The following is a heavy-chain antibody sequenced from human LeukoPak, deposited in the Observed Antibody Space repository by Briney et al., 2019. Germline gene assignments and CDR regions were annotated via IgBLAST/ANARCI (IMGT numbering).Heavy chain of an antibody. CDR2: ISYDGSNK. D-gene: IGHD6-13*01. CDR3: AKDARGGAAAGLDWFDP. J-gene: IGHJ5*02. Sequence: GGSLRLSCTASGFTFSTYGMHWVRQAPGKGLEWVAVISYDGSNKYYADSVKGRFTISRDNSKNTLYLQMNSLRAEDTAVYYCAKDARGGAAAGLDWFDPWGQGTLVTVSS. V-gene: IGHV3-30*18. CDR1: GFTFSTYG.